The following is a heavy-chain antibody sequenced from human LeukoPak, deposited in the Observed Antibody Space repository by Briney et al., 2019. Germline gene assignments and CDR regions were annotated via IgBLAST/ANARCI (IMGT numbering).Heavy chain of an antibody. V-gene: IGHV1-24*01. J-gene: IGHJ5*02. CDR2: FDPEDGET. Sequence: ASVKVSCKVSGYTLTELSMHWVRQAPGKGLEWMGGFDPEDGETIYAQKFQGRVTMTEDTSTDTAYMELSSLRSEDTAVYYCATDLPGYGAALPMGWFDPWGQGTLVTVSS. CDR1: GYTLTELS. CDR3: ATDLPGYGAALPMGWFDP. D-gene: IGHD5-18*01.